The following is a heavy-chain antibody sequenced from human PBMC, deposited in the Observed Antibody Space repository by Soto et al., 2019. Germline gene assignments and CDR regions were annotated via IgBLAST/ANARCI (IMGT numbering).Heavy chain of an antibody. Sequence: ASVKVSCKASGYTFTSYGISWVRQAPGQGLEWMGWISAYNGNTNYAQKLQGRVTMTTDTSTSTAYMELRSSVTAADTAVYYCAREAYYYDSSGYSYYFDYWGQGTLVTVSS. V-gene: IGHV1-18*04. CDR3: AREAYYYDSSGYSYYFDY. D-gene: IGHD3-22*01. CDR2: ISAYNGNT. J-gene: IGHJ4*02. CDR1: GYTFTSYG.